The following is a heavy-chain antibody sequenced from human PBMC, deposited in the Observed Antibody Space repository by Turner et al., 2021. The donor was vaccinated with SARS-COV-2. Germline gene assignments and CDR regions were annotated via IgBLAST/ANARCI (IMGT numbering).Heavy chain of an antibody. CDR1: GASLRSSSYY. CDR3: ARLRVGATIYYYHGMDA. CDR2: RFYRGNT. J-gene: IGHJ6*02. Sequence: QVQLQESGPGLVKSSETLSLTCTVSGASLRSSSYYWGWLRQPPGKGLEWIGNRFYRGNTYYNESLKSRVTISMDTSANRFSLRLSSVTAADTAVYYCARLRVGATIYYYHGMDAWGQGPKVTVAS. D-gene: IGHD1-26*01. V-gene: IGHV4-39*02.